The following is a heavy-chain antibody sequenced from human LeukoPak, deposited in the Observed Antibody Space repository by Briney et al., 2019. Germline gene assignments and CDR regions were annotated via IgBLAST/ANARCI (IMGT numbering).Heavy chain of an antibody. CDR2: IYYSGST. V-gene: IGHV4-30-4*01. D-gene: IGHD3-10*01. CDR1: GGSISSGNYY. Sequence: PSQTLSLTCTVSGGSISSGNYYYSWIRQPPRKGLEWIGYIYYSGSTYYNPSLRSRVTISVDTSNNQFSLKLSSVTAADTAVYYCASYYHGFDYWGQGTLVTVSS. CDR3: ASYYHGFDY. J-gene: IGHJ4*02.